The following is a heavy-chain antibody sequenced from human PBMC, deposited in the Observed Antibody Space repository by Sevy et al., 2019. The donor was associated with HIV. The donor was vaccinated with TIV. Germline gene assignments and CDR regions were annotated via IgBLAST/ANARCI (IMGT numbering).Heavy chain of an antibody. CDR3: AKKSTPDGEAAAGPFEY. V-gene: IGHV3-23*01. CDR2: ISGRGGST. CDR1: GFTFSSYA. J-gene: IGHJ4*01. Sequence: GGSLRLSCAASGFTFSSYAMSWVRQAPGKGLEWVSAISGRGGSTFYADSVKGRFTISRDNSKNTLYLQMNSMRAEDTAVYYCAKKSTPDGEAAAGPFEYWGQGTLVTVSS. D-gene: IGHD6-13*01.